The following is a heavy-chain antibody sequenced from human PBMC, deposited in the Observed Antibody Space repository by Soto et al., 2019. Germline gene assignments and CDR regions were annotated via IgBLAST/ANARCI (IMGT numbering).Heavy chain of an antibody. CDR1: GFNFSRFW. J-gene: IGHJ6*02. D-gene: IGHD2-2*01. CDR2: INSDGSRT. CDR3: ARDLSSCSSARCYSFYYGMDV. Sequence: EVQLVESGGGLVQPGGSLRLSCTASGFNFSRFWTHWVRQVPGRGLVWVAHINSDGSRTSYADSVKGRFTISRDNAKNTLYLQMNSLRVEDTAVYYCARDLSSCSSARCYSFYYGMDVWGQGTTVTVSS. V-gene: IGHV3-74*01.